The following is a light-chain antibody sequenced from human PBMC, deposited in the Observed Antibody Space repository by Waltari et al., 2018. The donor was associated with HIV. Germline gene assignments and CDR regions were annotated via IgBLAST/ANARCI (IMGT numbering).Light chain of an antibody. Sequence: QSALTQPASVSGSPGQSISISCSGASSDVGASDYVSWYHQHPGEAPTLILYEVNKRPSGISNRFSGSKSGNTASLTISGLQVEDEAHYYCSSYSASGTLVLFGGGTRLTVL. CDR2: EVN. CDR3: SSYSASGTLVL. V-gene: IGLV2-14*01. J-gene: IGLJ2*01. CDR1: SSDVGASDY.